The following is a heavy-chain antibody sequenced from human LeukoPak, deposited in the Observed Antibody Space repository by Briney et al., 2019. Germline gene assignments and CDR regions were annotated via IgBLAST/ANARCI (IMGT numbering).Heavy chain of an antibody. CDR1: GFTFSSYG. Sequence: PGGSLRLSCAASGFTFSSYGMHWVRQAPGKGLEWVAVIWPDGSNKYYADSVKGRFSISRDNPKNTVYLQMTNLRAEDTAVYFCARESGGISERWFDPWGPGTLVTVFS. CDR3: ARESGGISERWFDP. V-gene: IGHV3-33*01. J-gene: IGHJ5*02. CDR2: IWPDGSNK. D-gene: IGHD4-23*01.